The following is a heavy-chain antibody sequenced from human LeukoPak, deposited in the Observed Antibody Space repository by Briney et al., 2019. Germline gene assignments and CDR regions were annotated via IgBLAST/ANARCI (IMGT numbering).Heavy chain of an antibody. CDR3: ARDTKGYCSGGSCYNQIDY. J-gene: IGHJ4*02. CDR2: INPNSGGT. V-gene: IGHV1-2*02. D-gene: IGHD2-15*01. CDR1: GYTFTGYY. Sequence: ASVKVSCKASGYTFTGYYMHWVRQAPGQGLEWMGWINPNSGGTNYAQKFQGRVTMTRDTSISTAYMELSRLRSDDTAVYYCARDTKGYCSGGSCYNQIDYWGQGTLVTVSS.